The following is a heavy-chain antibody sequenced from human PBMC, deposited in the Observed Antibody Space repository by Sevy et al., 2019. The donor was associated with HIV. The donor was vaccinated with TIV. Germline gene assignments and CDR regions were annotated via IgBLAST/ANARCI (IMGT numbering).Heavy chain of an antibody. D-gene: IGHD4-17*01. CDR3: ARTFSGYGEDVWWFDP. CDR2: IYHSGST. J-gene: IGHJ5*02. CDR1: GGSISSGGYS. Sequence: SETLSLTCAVSGGSISSGGYSWSWIQQPPGKGLEWIGYIYHSGSTYYNPSLKSRVTISVDRSKNQFSLKLSSVTAADTAVYYCARTFSGYGEDVWWFDPWGQGTLVTVSS. V-gene: IGHV4-30-2*01.